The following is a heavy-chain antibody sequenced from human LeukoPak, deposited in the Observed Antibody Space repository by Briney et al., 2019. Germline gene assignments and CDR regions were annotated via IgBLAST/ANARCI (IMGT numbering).Heavy chain of an antibody. CDR3: ARGWELNARFFDY. V-gene: IGHV1-2*06. Sequence: ASVKVSCKASRYTFTAYYLHLVRQAPGQGLEWMGRINPNNGGTNYPQKFQGRVTMTRDTSINTAYMELSSLKSDDTAVYYCARGWELNARFFDYWGQGTLVTVSS. CDR1: RYTFTAYY. CDR2: INPNNGGT. D-gene: IGHD1-26*01. J-gene: IGHJ4*02.